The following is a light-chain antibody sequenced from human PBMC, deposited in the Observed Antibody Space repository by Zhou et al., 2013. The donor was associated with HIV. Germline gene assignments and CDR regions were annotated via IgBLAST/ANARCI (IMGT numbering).Light chain of an antibody. CDR3: QQCQSFPFT. V-gene: IGKV1-5*03. Sequence: DIQMTQSPSSLSASVGDRVTITCRTGLSISGYLNWYQQKPGKAPNLLIYEASSLESGVPSRFSGSGSGTEFTLTISSLQPDDFATYYCQQCQSFPFTFGPGTKVDIK. CDR1: LSISGY. J-gene: IGKJ3*01. CDR2: EAS.